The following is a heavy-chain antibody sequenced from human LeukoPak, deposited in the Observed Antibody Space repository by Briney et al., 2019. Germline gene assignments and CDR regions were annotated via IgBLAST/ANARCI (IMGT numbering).Heavy chain of an antibody. J-gene: IGHJ5*02. CDR2: ISAYNGNT. Sequence: GASVRVPCRASGYTFTSYGISWVRQAPGQGLEWMGWISAYNGNTNYAQKLQGRVTMTTDTSTSTAYMELRSLRSDDTAVYYCARDRSEYSSGWYNWFDPWGQGTLVTVSS. CDR3: ARDRSEYSSGWYNWFDP. CDR1: GYTFTSYG. V-gene: IGHV1-18*01. D-gene: IGHD6-19*01.